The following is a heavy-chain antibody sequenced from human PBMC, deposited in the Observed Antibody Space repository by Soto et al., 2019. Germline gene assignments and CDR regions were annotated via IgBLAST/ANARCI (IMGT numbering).Heavy chain of an antibody. J-gene: IGHJ5*02. CDR3: ARAKFESTGWHQFDT. CDR1: GGSISSNSHY. CDR2: IFHSGST. V-gene: IGHV4-39*01. Sequence: SETLSLTCTVSGGSISSNSHYWGWIRQTPGKGLEWIGSIFHSGSTKYSASLKSRVTISVDTSKDQFSLRLSSVTAADTAVYFCARAKFESTGWHQFDTWGQGTLVTVSS. D-gene: IGHD7-27*01.